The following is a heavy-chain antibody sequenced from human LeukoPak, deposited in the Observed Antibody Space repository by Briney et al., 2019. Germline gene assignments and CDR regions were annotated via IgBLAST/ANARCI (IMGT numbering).Heavy chain of an antibody. CDR3: AKAYSSSSSGYFYG. J-gene: IGHJ4*02. Sequence: PGGPLRLSCAASGFTFDDYVLHWVRQAPGKGLEWDALISGDGVFAYYADSVKGRFIVSRNNSRNSLYLHMNSMRTEDTALYYGAKAYSSSSSGYFYGWGQGTLVT. CDR2: ISGDGVFA. D-gene: IGHD6-6*01. CDR1: GFTFDDYV. V-gene: IGHV3-43*02.